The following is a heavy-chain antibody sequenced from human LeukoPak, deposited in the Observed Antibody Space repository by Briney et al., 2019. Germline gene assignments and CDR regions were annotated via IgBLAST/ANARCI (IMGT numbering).Heavy chain of an antibody. CDR2: IHHSGSA. CDR1: GDSISSGAYF. V-gene: IGHV4-31*03. CDR3: AREGDSYGPFDY. J-gene: IGHJ4*02. Sequence: SETLSLTCTVSGDSISSGAYFWSWIRQLPGKGLEWIVNIHHSGSAYYNPSLRSRVTTSVDTSKNQFSLKLSSVTAADTAVYYCAREGDSYGPFDYWGQGTLVTVSS. D-gene: IGHD5-18*01.